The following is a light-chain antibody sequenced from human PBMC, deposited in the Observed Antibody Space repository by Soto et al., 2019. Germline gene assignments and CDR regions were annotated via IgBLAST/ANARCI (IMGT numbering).Light chain of an antibody. CDR2: KAS. V-gene: IGKV1-5*03. J-gene: IGKJ4*01. Sequence: DIQMSHSPSTLSASVGERVTITCRASQSISTWLAWYQQKPGKAPRVLIYKASSLESGVPSRFSVSGSGTEFTLTISSMKPDDSATDDCQQYDSYCTFGGGTKVDIK. CDR1: QSISTW. CDR3: QQYDSYCT.